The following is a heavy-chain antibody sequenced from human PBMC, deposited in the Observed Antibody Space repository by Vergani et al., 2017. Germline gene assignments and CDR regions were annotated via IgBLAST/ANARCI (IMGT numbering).Heavy chain of an antibody. D-gene: IGHD3-10*01. CDR2: IYYSGST. Sequence: QVQLQESGPGLVKPSETLSLTCTVSGGSISSYYWSWIRQPPGKGPEWIGYIYYSGSTNYNPSLKSRVTISVDTSKNQFSLKLGSVTAADTAVYYCARGPMVRGVFSRFDPWGQGTLVTVSS. V-gene: IGHV4-59*01. CDR3: ARGPMVRGVFSRFDP. J-gene: IGHJ5*02. CDR1: GGSISSYY.